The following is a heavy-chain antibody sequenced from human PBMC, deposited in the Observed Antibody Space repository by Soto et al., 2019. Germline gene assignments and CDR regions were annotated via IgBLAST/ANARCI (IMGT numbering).Heavy chain of an antibody. D-gene: IGHD3-22*01. V-gene: IGHV1-46*01. Sequence: ASVKVSCKASGYTFTSYGISWVRQAPGQGLEWMGIISPCGGSTSYAQKFQGRVTMTRDTSTSTVYMELSSLRSEDTAVYYCARDHHSSGYYYLRENWFDPWGQGTLVTVSS. CDR2: ISPCGGST. CDR1: GYTFTSYG. CDR3: ARDHHSSGYYYLRENWFDP. J-gene: IGHJ5*02.